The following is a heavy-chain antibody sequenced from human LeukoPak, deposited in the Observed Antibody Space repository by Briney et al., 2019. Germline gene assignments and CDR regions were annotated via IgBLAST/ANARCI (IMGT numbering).Heavy chain of an antibody. Sequence: PSETLSLTCTVPGGPISSGSYYWSRIRQPAGEGLECIGRIYTSESTNYNPSLKSRVTISVDTSKSQFSLKLRSVTAADTAVYYCASDHGIAAAATWDWFDPWGQGTLVTVSS. D-gene: IGHD6-13*01. J-gene: IGHJ5*02. CDR3: ASDHGIAAAATWDWFDP. CDR1: GGPISSGSYY. V-gene: IGHV4-61*02. CDR2: IYTSEST.